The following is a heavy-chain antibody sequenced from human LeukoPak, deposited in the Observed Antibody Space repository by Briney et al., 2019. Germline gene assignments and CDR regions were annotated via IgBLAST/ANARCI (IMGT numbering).Heavy chain of an antibody. J-gene: IGHJ5*02. CDR3: IVFGDSNH. Sequence: GGSLRLSCAASGFMFSSNWMSWVRLAPGKGLEWVSAIHTSGDTCYADSVKGRFTISRDTSRNTLYLQVNSLRVEDTAVYYCIVFGDSNHWGQGTLVTVSS. V-gene: IGHV3-53*01. CDR1: GFMFSSNW. CDR2: IHTSGDT. D-gene: IGHD2-15*01.